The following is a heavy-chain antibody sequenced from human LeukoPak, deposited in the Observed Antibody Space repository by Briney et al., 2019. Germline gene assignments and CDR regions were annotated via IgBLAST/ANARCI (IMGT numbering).Heavy chain of an antibody. CDR2: IYYSGST. CDR1: GGSISSYY. Sequence: SETLSLTCTVSGGSISSYYWSWIRQPPGKGLEWIGYIYYSGSTNYNPSPKSRATISVDTSKNQFSLKLSSVTAADTAVYYCARSTAAPGWYFDLWGRGTLVTVSS. D-gene: IGHD4-17*01. V-gene: IGHV4-59*01. J-gene: IGHJ2*01. CDR3: ARSTAAPGWYFDL.